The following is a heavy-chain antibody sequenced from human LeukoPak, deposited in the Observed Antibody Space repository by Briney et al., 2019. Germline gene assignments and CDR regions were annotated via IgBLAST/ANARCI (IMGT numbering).Heavy chain of an antibody. V-gene: IGHV1-69*05. Sequence: SVKVSCKASGGTFSSYAISWVRQAPGQGLEWMGGIIPIFGTANYAQKFQGRVTITTDESTSTAYMELSSLRSEDTAVYYCARELEGVASGAGYWGQGTLVTVSS. CDR3: ARELEGVASGAGY. J-gene: IGHJ4*02. CDR2: IIPIFGTA. CDR1: GGTFSSYA. D-gene: IGHD1-26*01.